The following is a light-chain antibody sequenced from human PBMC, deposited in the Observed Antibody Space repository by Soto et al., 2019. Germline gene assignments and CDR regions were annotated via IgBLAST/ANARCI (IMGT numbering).Light chain of an antibody. V-gene: IGKV1-5*01. CDR2: DAS. Sequence: DIQMTQSPSTLPASVGDRVTITCRASRTIVNWLAWYQQKPGKAPKLLIYDASTLESGVPSRFSGSGSGTEFTLTISSLQPDDFATYYCQQYNSYSPWTFGQGTKVDIK. J-gene: IGKJ1*01. CDR1: RTIVNW. CDR3: QQYNSYSPWT.